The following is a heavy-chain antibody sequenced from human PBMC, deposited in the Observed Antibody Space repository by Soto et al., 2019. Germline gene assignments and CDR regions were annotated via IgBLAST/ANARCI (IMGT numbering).Heavy chain of an antibody. J-gene: IGHJ6*02. Sequence: SETLSLTCTVSGGSISSYYWSWIRQPPGKGLEWIGYIYYSGSTNYNPSLKSRVTISVDTSKNQFSLKLSSVTAADTAVYYCARTPHRDFRSGYPFHYFYYGMDVCGQGTTVTVSS. CDR1: GGSISSYY. V-gene: IGHV4-59*01. CDR3: ARTPHRDFRSGYPFHYFYYGMDV. CDR2: IYYSGST. D-gene: IGHD3-3*01.